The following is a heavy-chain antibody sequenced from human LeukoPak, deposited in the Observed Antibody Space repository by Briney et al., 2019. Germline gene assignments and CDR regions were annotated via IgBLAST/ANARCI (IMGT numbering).Heavy chain of an antibody. CDR2: IYYSGST. CDR1: GGSISSYY. Sequence: SETLSLTCTVSGGSISSYYWSWIRQPPGKGLEWIGYIYYSGSTNYNPSLKSRVTISVDTSKNQFSLKLSSVTAADTAVYYCARVGSLREAYYFDYWGQGTLVTVSS. CDR3: ARVGSLREAYYFDY. J-gene: IGHJ4*02. V-gene: IGHV4-59*01. D-gene: IGHD1-26*01.